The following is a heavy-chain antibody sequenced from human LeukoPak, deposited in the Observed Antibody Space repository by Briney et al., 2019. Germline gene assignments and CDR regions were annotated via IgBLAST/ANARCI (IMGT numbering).Heavy chain of an antibody. CDR3: ARDAFYYDSSGSLAY. CDR2: IYTSGST. D-gene: IGHD3-22*01. V-gene: IGHV4-4*07. J-gene: IGHJ4*02. Sequence: PSETLSLTCTVSGTSINNYYWSWIRQPAGKELEWIGRIYTSGSTNYNPSLKSRVTMSVDTSRNQFSLRLSSVTAADMAVYYCARDAFYYDSSGSLAYWGQGTLVTVSS. CDR1: GTSINNYY.